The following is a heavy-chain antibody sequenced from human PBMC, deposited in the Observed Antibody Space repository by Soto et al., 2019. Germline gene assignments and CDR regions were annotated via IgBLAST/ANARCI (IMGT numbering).Heavy chain of an antibody. Sequence: HVQLVQSGGELKKPGASVKVSCNTSGYTFNTYFISWVRQAPGQGLEWMGWISPYNGNTKYGEEFQGRVTMTTDTFTRTAYMELRNLRFDDTAVYYCARDTSNSFDYWGQGTLVTVSS. CDR3: ARDTSNSFDY. V-gene: IGHV1-18*01. CDR1: GYTFNTYF. D-gene: IGHD2-2*01. J-gene: IGHJ4*02. CDR2: ISPYNGNT.